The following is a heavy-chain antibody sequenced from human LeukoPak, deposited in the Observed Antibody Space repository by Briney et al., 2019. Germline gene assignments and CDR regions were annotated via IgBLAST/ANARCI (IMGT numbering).Heavy chain of an antibody. D-gene: IGHD2-2*02. J-gene: IGHJ4*02. CDR2: INPNSGGT. CDR1: GYTFTGYY. CDR3: ARMGPRSYCSSTSCYMSI. Sequence: ASVKVSCKASGYTFTGYYMHWVRQAPGQGLEWMGWINPNSGGTNYAPKFQGRVTMTRDTSISTAYMELSRLRSDDTAVYYCARMGPRSYCSSTSCYMSIWGQGTLVTVSS. V-gene: IGHV1-2*02.